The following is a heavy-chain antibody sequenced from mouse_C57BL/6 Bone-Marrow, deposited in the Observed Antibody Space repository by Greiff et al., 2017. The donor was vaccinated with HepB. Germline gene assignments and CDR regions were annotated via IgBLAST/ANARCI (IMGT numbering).Heavy chain of an antibody. V-gene: IGHV5-12*01. J-gene: IGHJ1*03. CDR2: ISNGGGST. D-gene: IGHD2-3*01. CDR1: GFTFSDYY. Sequence: EVQRVESGGGLVQPGGSLKLSCAASGFTFSDYYMYWVRQTPEKRLEWVAYISNGGGSTYYPDTVKGRFTISRDNAKNTLYLQMSRLKSEDTAMYYCARHDDGYPGWYFDVWGTGTTVTVSS. CDR3: ARHDDGYPGWYFDV.